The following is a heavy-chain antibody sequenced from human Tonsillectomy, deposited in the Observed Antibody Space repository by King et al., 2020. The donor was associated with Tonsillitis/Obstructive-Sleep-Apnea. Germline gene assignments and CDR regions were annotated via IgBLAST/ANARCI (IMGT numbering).Heavy chain of an antibody. CDR2: IYWDDDK. CDR3: AHWDCGRDCYFAAMGY. V-gene: IGHV2-5*02. CDR1: GFSLSTSGVG. Sequence: ITLKESGPTLVKPTQTLTLTCTFSGFSLSTSGVGVGWIRQPPGKALEWLALIYWDDDKRYSPSLKSRLTITKDTSKNQVVLTMTNMDPVDTATYYCAHWDCGRDCYFAAMGYWGQGTLVTVSS. D-gene: IGHD2-21*01. J-gene: IGHJ4*02.